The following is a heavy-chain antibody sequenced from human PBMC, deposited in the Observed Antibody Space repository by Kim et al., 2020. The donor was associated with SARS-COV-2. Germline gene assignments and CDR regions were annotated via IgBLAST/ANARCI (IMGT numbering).Heavy chain of an antibody. J-gene: IGHJ4*02. D-gene: IGHD5-18*01. CDR3: ARGSGYSSGLDF. V-gene: IGHV4-34*01. CDR2: T. Sequence: TNYTPSLKSRVTISVDTSKNQFSLKLTSVTAADTAEYYCARGSGYSSGLDFWGQGTLVTV.